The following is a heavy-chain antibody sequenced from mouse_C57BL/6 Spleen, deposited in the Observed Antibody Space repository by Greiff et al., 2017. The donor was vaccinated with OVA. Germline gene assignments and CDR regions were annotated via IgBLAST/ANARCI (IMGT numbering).Heavy chain of an antibody. Sequence: EVKLVESGPGLVKPSQSLSLTCSVTGYSITSGYYWNWIRQFPGNKLEWMGYISYDGSNNYNPSLNNRISITRDTSKNQFFLKLNSVTTEDTATYYCARGDYYGSSPTWFAYWGQGTLVTVSA. CDR3: ARGDYYGSSPTWFAY. J-gene: IGHJ3*01. D-gene: IGHD1-1*01. V-gene: IGHV3-6*01. CDR2: ISYDGSN. CDR1: GYSITSGYY.